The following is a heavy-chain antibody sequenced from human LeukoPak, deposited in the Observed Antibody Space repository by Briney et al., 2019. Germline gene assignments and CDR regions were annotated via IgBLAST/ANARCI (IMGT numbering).Heavy chain of an antibody. CDR1: GGSISSSNW. J-gene: IGHJ4*02. D-gene: IGHD6-19*01. CDR2: IYYSGST. Sequence: PSGTLSLTCAVSGGSISSSNWWSWVRQPPGKGLEWIGSIYYSGSTYYNPSLKGRVTISVDTSKNQFSLKLSSVTAADTAVYYCARHRGSGWPLDYWGQGTLVTVSS. CDR3: ARHRGSGWPLDY. V-gene: IGHV4-4*02.